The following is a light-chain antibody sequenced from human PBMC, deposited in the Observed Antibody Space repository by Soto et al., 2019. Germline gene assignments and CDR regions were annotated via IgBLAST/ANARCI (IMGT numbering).Light chain of an antibody. CDR3: QQRSIWPLT. CDR2: DAS. Sequence: EIVLTQSPATLSLSPGERATLSCRATENLRTFLACYQQKAGQAPRLLINDASNRATGIPDRFSGSGDWTDFSLTISNLEPEDSAVYYCQQRSIWPLTFGGGTKVDIK. J-gene: IGKJ4*01. CDR1: ENLRTF. V-gene: IGKV3-11*01.